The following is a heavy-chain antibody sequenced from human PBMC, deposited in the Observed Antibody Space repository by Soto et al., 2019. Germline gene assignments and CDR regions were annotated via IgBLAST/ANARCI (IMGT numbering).Heavy chain of an antibody. J-gene: IGHJ6*02. CDR1: GGTFSSYA. V-gene: IGHV1-69*13. CDR2: IIPIFGTA. D-gene: IGHD1-7*01. CDR3: AGPPELTRIYYYYGMDV. Sequence: SVKVSCKASGGTFSSYAISWVRQAPGQGLEWMGGIIPIFGTANYAQKFQGRVTITADESTSTAYMELSSLRSEDTAVYYCAGPPELTRIYYYYGMDVWGQGTMVTVSS.